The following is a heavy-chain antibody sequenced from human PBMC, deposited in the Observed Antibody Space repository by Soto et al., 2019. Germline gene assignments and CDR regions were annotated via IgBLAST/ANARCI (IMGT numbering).Heavy chain of an antibody. V-gene: IGHV5-51*01. Sequence: GESLKISCKGSGYSFTSYWIGWVRQMPGKGLEWMGIIYPRDSDTRYNPSFQGQVIISADKSISTAYLQWSSLKASDTAIYYCARPFKGLFGSGWYYFDYWGQGTLVTVSS. CDR3: ARPFKGLFGSGWYYFDY. D-gene: IGHD6-19*01. J-gene: IGHJ4*02. CDR1: GYSFTSYW. CDR2: IYPRDSDT.